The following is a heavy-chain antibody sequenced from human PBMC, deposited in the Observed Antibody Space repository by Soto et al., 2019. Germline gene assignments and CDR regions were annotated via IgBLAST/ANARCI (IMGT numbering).Heavy chain of an antibody. J-gene: IGHJ6*02. CDR3: AKFSSPTRCSVVGILYGMDV. CDR1: GFTFSSYG. D-gene: IGHD6-19*01. CDR2: ISYDGSNK. V-gene: IGHV3-30*18. Sequence: QVQLVESGGGVVQPGRSLRLSCAASGFTFSSYGMHWVRQAPGKGLEWVAVISYDGSNKYYADSVKGRFTISRDNSKNKLYLPMNRLRDEDTAVYYCAKFSSPTRCSVVGILYGMDVWGQGTTVTVSS.